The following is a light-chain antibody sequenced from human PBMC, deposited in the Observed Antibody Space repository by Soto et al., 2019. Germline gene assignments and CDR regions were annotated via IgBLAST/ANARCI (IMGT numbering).Light chain of an antibody. CDR2: DVS. V-gene: IGLV2-14*01. CDR3: NSYTSSSTYV. Sequence: QSALTQPASVSGSPGQSIAISCTGTSSDGGGYNYVSWYQQHPGKAPKLMLYDVSNRPSGVSSRFSGSKSGNTASLTISGLQAEDEADYYCNSYTSSSTYVFGTGTKLTVL. CDR1: SSDGGGYNY. J-gene: IGLJ1*01.